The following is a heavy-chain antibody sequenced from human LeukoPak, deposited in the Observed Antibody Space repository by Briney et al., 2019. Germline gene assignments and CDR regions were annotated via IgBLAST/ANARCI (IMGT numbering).Heavy chain of an antibody. CDR2: INHSGST. V-gene: IGHV4-34*01. J-gene: IGHJ6*02. CDR3: ARTPDSSGYYPYYYGMDV. Sequence: SETLSLTCAVYGGSFSGYYWSWIRQPPGKGLEWIGEINHSGSTNYNPSLKSRVTISVDTSKNQFSLKLSSVTAADTAVYYCARTPDSSGYYPYYYGMDVWGQGTTVTVSS. CDR1: GGSFSGYY. D-gene: IGHD3-22*01.